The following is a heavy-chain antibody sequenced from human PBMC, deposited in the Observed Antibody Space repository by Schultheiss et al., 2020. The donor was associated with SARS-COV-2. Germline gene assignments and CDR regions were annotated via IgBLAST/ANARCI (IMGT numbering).Heavy chain of an antibody. D-gene: IGHD3-22*01. V-gene: IGHV3-33*06. CDR2: TWYDGSNK. Sequence: GGSLRLSCAASGFTFSSYGMYWVRQAPGKGLDWVAVTWYDGSNKYYADSVKGRFTISRDNSKNTLYLQMNSLRAEDTAVYYCAKVRYYDSSGYYYRPDAFDIWGQGTMVTVSS. CDR3: AKVRYYDSSGYYYRPDAFDI. CDR1: GFTFSSYG. J-gene: IGHJ3*02.